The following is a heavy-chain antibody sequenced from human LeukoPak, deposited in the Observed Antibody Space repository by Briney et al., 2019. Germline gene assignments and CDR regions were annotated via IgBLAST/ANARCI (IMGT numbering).Heavy chain of an antibody. CDR1: GFTFSSYA. Sequence: GGSLRLSCAASGFTFSSYAMSWVRQAPGKGLEWVSAISGSGGSTYYADSVKGRFTISRDNSKNTLYLQMNSLRAEDTAVYYCARDPTIAAAGTRWFDPWGQGTLVTVSS. D-gene: IGHD6-13*01. CDR2: ISGSGGST. V-gene: IGHV3-23*01. CDR3: ARDPTIAAAGTRWFDP. J-gene: IGHJ5*02.